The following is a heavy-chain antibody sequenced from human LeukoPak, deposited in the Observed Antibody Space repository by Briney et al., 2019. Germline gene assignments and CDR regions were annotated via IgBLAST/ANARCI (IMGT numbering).Heavy chain of an antibody. CDR1: GGSISSSSYY. CDR3: ARGTGPGYSSGWYRPILPDAFDI. CDR2: INHSGST. D-gene: IGHD6-19*01. V-gene: IGHV4-39*07. Sequence: PSETLSLTCTVSGGSISSSSYYWGWTRQPPGKGLEWIGEINHSGSTNYNPSLKSRVTISVDTSKNQFSLKLSSVTAADTAVYYCARGTGPGYSSGWYRPILPDAFDIWGQGTMVTVSS. J-gene: IGHJ3*02.